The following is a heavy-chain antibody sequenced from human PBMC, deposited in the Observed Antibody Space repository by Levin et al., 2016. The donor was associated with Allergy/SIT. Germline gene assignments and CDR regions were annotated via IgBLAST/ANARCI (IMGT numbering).Heavy chain of an antibody. V-gene: IGHV4-59*01. J-gene: IGHJ4*02. D-gene: IGHD5-18*01. Sequence: SETLSLTCTVSGGSISSYYWSWIRQPPGKGLEWIGYIYYSGSTNYNPSLKSRVTISVDTSKNQFSLKLSSVTAADTAVYYCARGAAMVTSYYFDYWGQGTLVTVSS. CDR2: IYYSGST. CDR1: GGSISSYY. CDR3: ARGAAMVTSYYFDY.